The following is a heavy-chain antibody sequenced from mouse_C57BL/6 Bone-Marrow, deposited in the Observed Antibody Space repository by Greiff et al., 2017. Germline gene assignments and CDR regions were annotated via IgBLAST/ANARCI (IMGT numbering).Heavy chain of an antibody. CDR2: IDPSDSYT. Sequence: VQLQQPGAELVRPGTSVKLSCKASGYTFTSYWMHWVKQRPGQGLEWIGVIDPSDSYTNYNQKFKGKATLTVDTSSSTAYMQLSSLTSEDSAVYYWARRGYCPFAYWGQGTLVTVSA. D-gene: IGHD2-14*01. V-gene: IGHV1-59*01. J-gene: IGHJ3*01. CDR1: GYTFTSYW. CDR3: ARRGYCPFAY.